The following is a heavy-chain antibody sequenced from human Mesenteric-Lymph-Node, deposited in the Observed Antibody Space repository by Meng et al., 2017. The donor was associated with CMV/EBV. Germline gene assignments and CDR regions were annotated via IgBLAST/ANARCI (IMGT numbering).Heavy chain of an antibody. CDR3: ARRALTPYCSSTSCYEIDY. J-gene: IGHJ4*02. V-gene: IGHV4-39*01. Sequence: GSLRLSCTVSGGSISSSSYYWGWIRQPPGKGLEWIGSIYYSGSTYYNPSLKSRVTISVDTSKNQFSLKLSSVTAADTAVYYCARRALTPYCSSTSCYEIDYWGQGTLVTVSS. D-gene: IGHD2-2*01. CDR2: IYYSGST. CDR1: GGSISSSSYY.